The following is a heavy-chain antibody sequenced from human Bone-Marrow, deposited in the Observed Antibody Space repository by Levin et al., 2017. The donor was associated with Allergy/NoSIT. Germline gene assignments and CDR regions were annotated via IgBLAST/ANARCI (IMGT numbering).Heavy chain of an antibody. J-gene: IGHJ4*02. D-gene: IGHD2-21*02. CDR1: GGSFSTYA. V-gene: IGHV1-69*04. CDR2: IIPIVGAP. CDR3: ARVGCSGACFFDY. Sequence: ASVKVSCKASGGSFSTYAFAWVRQAPGQGPEWMGRIIPIVGAPNYAQKFQGRVTITADKSTDTVYLELSSLRSEDTALYFCARVGCSGACFFDYWGQGTLVTVSS.